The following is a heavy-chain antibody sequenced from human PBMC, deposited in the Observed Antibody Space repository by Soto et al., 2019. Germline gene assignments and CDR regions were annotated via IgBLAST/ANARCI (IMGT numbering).Heavy chain of an antibody. Sequence: SETLSLTCTVSGDSISGYYWSWIRQPPGKGLEWIGDIYYTGSTNYNPSLKNRLPISLDTSRNQFTLKLSSVTAADTAVYYCARREVWSNWFDPWGQGTLVTVSS. CDR3: ARREVWSNWFDP. V-gene: IGHV4-59*08. CDR1: GDSISGYY. J-gene: IGHJ5*02. D-gene: IGHD2-21*01. CDR2: IYYTGST.